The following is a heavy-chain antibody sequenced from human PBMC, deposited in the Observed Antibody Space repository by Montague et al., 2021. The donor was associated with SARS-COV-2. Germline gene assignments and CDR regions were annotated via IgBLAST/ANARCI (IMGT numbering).Heavy chain of an antibody. CDR3: AREYRIELWQTNWYFGL. CDR1: GASISSYY. V-gene: IGHV4-59*01. J-gene: IGHJ2*01. D-gene: IGHD5-18*01. CDR2: IYHSGNT. Sequence: SETLSLTCNVSGASISSYYWSWIRQPPGKGLEWIGYIYHSGNTKYNPSLKSRVSISVDTSKNQFSLRLSSVTAADTAVYYCAREYRIELWQTNWYFGLWGRGTLVTVSS.